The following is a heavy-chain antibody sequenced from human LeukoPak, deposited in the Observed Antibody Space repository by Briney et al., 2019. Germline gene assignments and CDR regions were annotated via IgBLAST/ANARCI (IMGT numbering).Heavy chain of an antibody. CDR1: GGSISSSNW. CDR3: ARAPLGSSFYYFDY. Sequence: SGTLSLTCAVSGGSISSSNWWSWVRQPPGKGLEWIGEIYHSGSTNYNPSLKSRVTISVDKSKNQLSLKLSSVTAADTAVYYCARAPLGSSFYYFDYWGQGTLVTVSS. J-gene: IGHJ4*02. D-gene: IGHD6-13*01. V-gene: IGHV4-4*02. CDR2: IYHSGST.